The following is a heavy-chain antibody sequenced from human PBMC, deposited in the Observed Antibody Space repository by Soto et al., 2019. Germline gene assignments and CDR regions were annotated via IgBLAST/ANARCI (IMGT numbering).Heavy chain of an antibody. CDR1: GFTFSNAW. J-gene: IGHJ6*02. V-gene: IGHV3-15*01. D-gene: IGHD3-10*01. CDR3: TTGLYGSGSSGGMDV. Sequence: EVQLVESGGGLVKPGGSLRLSCTASGFTFSNAWMSWVRQAPGKGLEWVGRIKRKTDGGTTDYAARVKGRFTISRDDSKNTLYLLRNSLKTEDTAVYYCTTGLYGSGSSGGMDVWGQGTTVTVSS. CDR2: IKRKTDGGTT.